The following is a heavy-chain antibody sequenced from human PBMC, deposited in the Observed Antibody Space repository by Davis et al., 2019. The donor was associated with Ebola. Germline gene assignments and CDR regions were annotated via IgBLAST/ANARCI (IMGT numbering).Heavy chain of an antibody. J-gene: IGHJ6*02. CDR1: GYTFISYA. Sequence: ASVKVSCKASGYTFISYAMNWVRQAPGQGLEWMGWINTNTGNPTYAQGFTGRFVFSLDTSVSTAYLQISSLKAEDTAVYYCARDLVGATDYYYYYGMDVWGQGTTVTVPS. D-gene: IGHD1-26*01. V-gene: IGHV7-4-1*02. CDR3: ARDLVGATDYYYYYGMDV. CDR2: INTNTGNP.